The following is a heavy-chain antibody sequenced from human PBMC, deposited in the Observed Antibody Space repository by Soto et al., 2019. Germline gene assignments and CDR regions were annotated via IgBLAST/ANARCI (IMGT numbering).Heavy chain of an antibody. D-gene: IGHD3-16*02. CDR1: GGTFSNYA. J-gene: IGHJ4*02. V-gene: IGHV1-69*13. CDR2: IIPIFGTA. Sequence: SVKVSCKASGGTFSNYAITWVRQAPGQGLEWMGGIIPIFGTANYAQKFQGRVTITADESTSTAYMELSSLRSEDTAVYYCARGFNPITFGGVIGGWGQGTLVTVSS. CDR3: ARGFNPITFGGVIGG.